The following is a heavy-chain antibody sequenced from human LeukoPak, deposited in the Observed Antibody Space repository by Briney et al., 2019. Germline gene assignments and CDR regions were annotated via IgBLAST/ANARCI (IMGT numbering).Heavy chain of an antibody. J-gene: IGHJ3*02. D-gene: IGHD6-19*01. V-gene: IGHV3-7*01. CDR2: IKQDGSEK. CDR1: GFIFSRYW. Sequence: GGSLRLSCAASGFIFSRYWMNWVRQAPGKGLEWLANIKQDGSEKYYVDSVKGRFTISRDNAQNLVYLQLNSLRADDTAVYYCAGGAGWTSDIWGQGTLVIVSS. CDR3: AGGAGWTSDI.